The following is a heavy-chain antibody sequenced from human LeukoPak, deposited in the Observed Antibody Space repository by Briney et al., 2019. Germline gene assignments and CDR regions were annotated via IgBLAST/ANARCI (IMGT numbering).Heavy chain of an antibody. V-gene: IGHV7-4-1*02. CDR3: AREAREYYDFWSGYLSSYYYYYMDV. D-gene: IGHD3-3*01. CDR2: INTNTGNP. Sequence: ASVKVSCKASGYTFTSYAMNWVRQAPGQGLEWMGWINTNTGNPTYAQGFTGRFVFSLDTSVSTAYLQISSLKAEDTAVYYCAREAREYYDFWSGYLSSYYYYYMDVWGKGTTVTVSS. CDR1: GYTFTSYA. J-gene: IGHJ6*03.